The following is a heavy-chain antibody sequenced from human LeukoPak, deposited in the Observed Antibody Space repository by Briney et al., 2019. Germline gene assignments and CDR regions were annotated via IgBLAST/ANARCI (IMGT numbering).Heavy chain of an antibody. J-gene: IGHJ6*03. CDR2: INTNTGNP. Sequence: ASVKVSCKASGYTFTSYAMNWVRQAPGQGLEWMGWINTNTGNPTYAQGFTGRFVFSLDTSVSTAYLQISSLKAEDTAVYYCARPLRATHSRSRTPYYYMDVWGKGTTVTVSS. V-gene: IGHV7-4-1*02. CDR3: ARPLRATHSRSRTPYYYMDV. CDR1: GYTFTSYA. D-gene: IGHD6-13*01.